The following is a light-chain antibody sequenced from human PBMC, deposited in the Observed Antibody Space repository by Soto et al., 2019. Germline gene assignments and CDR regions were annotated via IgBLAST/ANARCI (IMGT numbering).Light chain of an antibody. V-gene: IGKV1-5*03. CDR2: KAS. CDR3: QHYNSYSEA. CDR1: QSIDGW. J-gene: IGKJ1*01. Sequence: DIQMTQSPSTLSASVGDRVTITCRASQSIDGWLAWHQQKPGRAPKLLISKASSLESGVPSRFSGSGSGTEFTLTISSLQPDDFATYYCQHYNSYSEAFGQGTKVDI.